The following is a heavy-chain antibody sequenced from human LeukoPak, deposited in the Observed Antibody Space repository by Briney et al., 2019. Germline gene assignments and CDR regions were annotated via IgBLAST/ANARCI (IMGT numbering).Heavy chain of an antibody. CDR3: ARRSYYDTSGYYCDY. Sequence: GESLKISCKGSGYSFTSYWIGWVRQMPGKGLECMGIIDPGDSDTRYSPSFQGQVTISVDKSISTAYLQWSSLKASDTAMYYCARRSYYDTSGYYCDYWGQGTLVTVSS. CDR2: IDPGDSDT. CDR1: GYSFTSYW. V-gene: IGHV5-51*01. J-gene: IGHJ4*02. D-gene: IGHD3-22*01.